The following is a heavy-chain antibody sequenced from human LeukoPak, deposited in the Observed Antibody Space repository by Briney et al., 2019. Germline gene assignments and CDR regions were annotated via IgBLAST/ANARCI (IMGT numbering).Heavy chain of an antibody. CDR1: GSTFARHS. CDR2: ISSSSSHI. CDR3: ARDRAGYNWVDY. D-gene: IGHD5-24*01. V-gene: IGHV3-48*01. J-gene: IGHJ4*02. Sequence: GGSLRLSCVGSGSTFARHSMNWVRQAPGKGLEWISYISSSSSHIYYSDSVKGRFTISRDNAKNSVYLQMNSLRAGDTAVYFCARDRAGYNWVDYWGQGTLVSVSS.